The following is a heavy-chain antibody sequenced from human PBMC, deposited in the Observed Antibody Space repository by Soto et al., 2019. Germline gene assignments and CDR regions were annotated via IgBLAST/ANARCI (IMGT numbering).Heavy chain of an antibody. CDR1: GGSISSGGYY. V-gene: IGHV4-31*03. D-gene: IGHD3-22*01. Sequence: SETLSLTCTVSGGSISSGGYYWSWIRQHPGKGLEWIGYIYYSGSTYYNPSLKSRVTISVDTSKSQFSLKLSSVTAADTAVYYCARDSGSPPFDYWGQGTLVTVSS. CDR2: IYYSGST. CDR3: ARDSGSPPFDY. J-gene: IGHJ4*02.